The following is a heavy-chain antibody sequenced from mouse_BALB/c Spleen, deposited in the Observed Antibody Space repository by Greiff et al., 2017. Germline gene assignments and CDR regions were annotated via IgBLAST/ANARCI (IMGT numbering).Heavy chain of an antibody. CDR3: TRSAAYYFDY. CDR2: INPSNGGT. J-gene: IGHJ2*01. CDR1: GYTFTSYY. Sequence: QVHVKQSGAELVKPGASVKLSCKASGYTFTSYYMYWVKQRPGQGLEWIGEINPSNGGTNFNEKFKSKATLTVDKSSSTAYMQLSSLTSEDSAVYYCTRSAAYYFDYWGQGTTLTVSS. V-gene: IGHV1S81*02.